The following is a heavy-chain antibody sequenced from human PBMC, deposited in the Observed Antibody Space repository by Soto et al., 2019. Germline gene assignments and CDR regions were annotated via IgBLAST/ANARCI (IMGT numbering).Heavy chain of an antibody. J-gene: IGHJ4*02. CDR3: ARLGGYVSVGYYYLWDS. D-gene: IGHD3-22*01. Sequence: SETLSLTCRVSDGSMNSDSSYWGWIRQPPGKGLEWIGVINHSGSTYHNLSLKGRVTMSVDTSRNQFSLKLTSMTAADTAVYYCARLGGYVSVGYYYLWDSWGQGTLVTVSS. V-gene: IGHV4-39*01. CDR1: DGSMNSDSSY. CDR2: INHSGST.